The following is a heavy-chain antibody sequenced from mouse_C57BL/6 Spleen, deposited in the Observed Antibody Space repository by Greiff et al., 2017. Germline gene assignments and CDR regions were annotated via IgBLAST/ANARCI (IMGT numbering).Heavy chain of an antibody. J-gene: IGHJ3*01. Sequence: EVKLMESGGGLVKPGGTLKLSCAASGFTFSSYAMSWVRQTPEKRLEWVATISDGGSYTYYPDNVKGRFTISRDNAKNNLYLQLSHLKSGDTAMYYCARKDYGSSEGCAYWGHGTLVTVSA. CDR3: ARKDYGSSEGCAY. CDR1: GFTFSSYA. CDR2: ISDGGSYT. D-gene: IGHD1-1*01. V-gene: IGHV5-4*03.